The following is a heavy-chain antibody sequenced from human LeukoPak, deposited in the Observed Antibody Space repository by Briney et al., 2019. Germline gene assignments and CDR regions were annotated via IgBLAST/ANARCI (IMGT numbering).Heavy chain of an antibody. CDR2: MNPHSGET. CDR3: ARGMDAEAFQN. V-gene: IGHV1-2*02. CDR1: GYRFTAYP. Sequence: ASVKVSCKTSGYRFTAYPLHWVRQAPGQGLEWLGWMNPHSGETNNAQKFQGRVTMTRDTSISVAYMELSSLRSDDMAVYFCARGMDAEAFQNWGQGTLVIVPS. D-gene: IGHD2-2*03. J-gene: IGHJ1*01.